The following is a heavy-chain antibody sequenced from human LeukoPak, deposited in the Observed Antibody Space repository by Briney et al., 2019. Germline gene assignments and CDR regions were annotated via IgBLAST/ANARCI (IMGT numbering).Heavy chain of an antibody. D-gene: IGHD2-15*01. V-gene: IGHV3-48*03. Sequence: GGSLRLSCAASGFTFSSYEMNRVRQAPGKGLEWVSYISSSGSTKYYADSVKGRFTISRDNAKDSLYLQINSLRAEDTAVYYCARDEGWRGLYWGQGTLATVSS. CDR3: ARDEGWRGLY. CDR1: GFTFSSYE. CDR2: ISSSGSTK. J-gene: IGHJ4*02.